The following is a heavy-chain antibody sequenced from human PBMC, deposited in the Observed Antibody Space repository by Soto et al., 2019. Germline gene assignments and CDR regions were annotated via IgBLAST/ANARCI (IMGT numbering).Heavy chain of an antibody. CDR1: DDYSSNYK. CDR2: IDSNGGT. CDR3: ARSVDP. Sequence: SETLSLTSTVSDDYSSNYKWSWIRQPPGRRLEWIGYIDSNGGTSYNPSLQSRVTISIDTSTNQFSLKLSSVTAADTAVYYCARSVDPWGQGTLVTVSS. V-gene: IGHV4-59*12. J-gene: IGHJ5*02.